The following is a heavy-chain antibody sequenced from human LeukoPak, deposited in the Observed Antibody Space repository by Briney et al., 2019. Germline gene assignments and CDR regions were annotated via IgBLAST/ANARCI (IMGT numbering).Heavy chain of an antibody. J-gene: IGHJ5*02. CDR1: GFTFSSYA. Sequence: PGGSLRLSCAASGFTFSSYAMSWVRQAPGKGLEWVSAISGSGGSTYYADSVKGRFTISRDNSKNTLYLQMNSLRAEDTAVYYCAKGRDGYNYLFGRGRSLDYPTWGQGTLVTVSS. CDR2: ISGSGGST. CDR3: AKGRDGYNYLFGRGRSLDYPT. D-gene: IGHD5-24*01. V-gene: IGHV3-23*01.